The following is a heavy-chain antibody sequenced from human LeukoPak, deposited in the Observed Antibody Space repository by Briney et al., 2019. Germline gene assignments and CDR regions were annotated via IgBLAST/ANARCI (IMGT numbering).Heavy chain of an antibody. V-gene: IGHV1-2*02. CDR3: ARDRRELRYFDWFLDS. CDR1: GYTFTGYY. CDR2: INPNSGDT. Sequence: ASVKVSCKASGYTFTGYYMHWVRQAPGQGLEWMGWINPNSGDTSYAQNFQDRVTMTRDTSITTTYLELSSLRSDDTAVYYCARDRRELRYFDWFLDSWGQGTLVTVSS. J-gene: IGHJ4*02. D-gene: IGHD3-9*01.